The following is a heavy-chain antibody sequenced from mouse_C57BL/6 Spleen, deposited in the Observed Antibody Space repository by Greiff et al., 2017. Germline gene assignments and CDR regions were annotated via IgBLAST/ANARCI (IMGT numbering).Heavy chain of an antibody. J-gene: IGHJ4*01. Sequence: QVQLQQPGAELVKPGASVKLSCKASGYTFTSYWMHWVKQRPGRGLEWIGRIDPNSGGTKDNEKFKNKATLTVDKPSSTAYMQLSSLTSEDSAVYYCARVPYGNLLYYYAMDYWGQGTSVTVSS. V-gene: IGHV1-72*01. D-gene: IGHD2-1*01. CDR1: GYTFTSYW. CDR3: ARVPYGNLLYYYAMDY. CDR2: IDPNSGGT.